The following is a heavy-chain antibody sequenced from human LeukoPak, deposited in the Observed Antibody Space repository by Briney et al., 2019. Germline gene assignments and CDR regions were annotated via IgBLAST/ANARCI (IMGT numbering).Heavy chain of an antibody. CDR3: ARRAYYYDSSGYGTLIDY. J-gene: IGHJ4*02. D-gene: IGHD3-22*01. CDR2: INHSGST. CDR1: GGSFSGYY. V-gene: IGHV4-34*01. Sequence: PSETLSLTCAVYGGSFSGYYWSWIRQPPGKGLEWIGEINHSGSTNYNPSPKSRVTISVDTSKNQFSLKLSSVTAADTAVYYCARRAYYYDSSGYGTLIDYWGQGTLVTVS.